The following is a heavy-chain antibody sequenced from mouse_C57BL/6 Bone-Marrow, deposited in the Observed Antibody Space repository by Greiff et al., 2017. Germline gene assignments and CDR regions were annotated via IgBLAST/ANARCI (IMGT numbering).Heavy chain of an antibody. J-gene: IGHJ2*01. D-gene: IGHD2-12*01. V-gene: IGHV14-4*01. Sequence: VQLQQSGAELVRPGASVKLSCTASGFNIKDDYMHWVKQRPEQGLEWIGWIDPENGDTAYASKVQGKATITADTSSNTAYLQLSSLTSEDTAVYCCTSYDCPDYWGQGTTLTVSS. CDR3: TSYDCPDY. CDR2: IDPENGDT. CDR1: GFNIKDDY.